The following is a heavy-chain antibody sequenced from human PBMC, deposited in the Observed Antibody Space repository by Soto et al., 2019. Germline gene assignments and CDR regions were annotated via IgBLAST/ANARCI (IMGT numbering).Heavy chain of an antibody. CDR2: ISSSGSTI. J-gene: IGHJ5*02. CDR1: GFTFSDYY. Sequence: GGSLRLSCAASGFTFSDYYMSWIRQAPGKGLEWVSYISSSGSTIYYADSVKGRFTISRDNAKNSLYLQMNSLRAEDTAVYYCARAFSSSPLPNWFDPWGQGTLVTVSS. V-gene: IGHV3-11*01. CDR3: ARAFSSSPLPNWFDP. D-gene: IGHD6-6*01.